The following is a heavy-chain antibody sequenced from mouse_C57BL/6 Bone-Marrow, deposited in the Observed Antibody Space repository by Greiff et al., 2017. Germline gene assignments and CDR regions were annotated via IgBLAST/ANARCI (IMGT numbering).Heavy chain of an antibody. Sequence: VQLQQSGAELVRPGASVKLSCTASGFNIKDDYMHWVKQRPEQGLEWIGWIDPENGDTEYASKFQGKATITADTASNTAYLQLSSLTSEDTAVYYCTTRLRPRDYWGQGTSVTVSS. D-gene: IGHD1-2*01. CDR2: IDPENGDT. V-gene: IGHV14-4*01. J-gene: IGHJ4*01. CDR3: TTRLRPRDY. CDR1: GFNIKDDY.